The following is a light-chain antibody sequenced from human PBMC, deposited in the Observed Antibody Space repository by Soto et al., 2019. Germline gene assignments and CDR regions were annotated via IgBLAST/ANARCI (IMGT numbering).Light chain of an antibody. CDR2: DVS. CDR1: SSDIGNCNY. CDR3: SSCTTISTI. Sequence: QSVLTQPASVSGSPGQSITISCTGTSSDIGNCNYVSWYQHHPGRAPQLLIYDVSYRPSGISNRFSGSKSGNTASLTISGLQAEDEADYYCSSCTTISTIFGGGTKLTVL. V-gene: IGLV2-14*03. J-gene: IGLJ2*01.